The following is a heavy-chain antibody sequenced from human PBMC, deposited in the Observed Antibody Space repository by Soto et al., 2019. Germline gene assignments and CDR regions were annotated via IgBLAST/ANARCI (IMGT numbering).Heavy chain of an antibody. V-gene: IGHV4-59*01. CDR3: ARGRGGTYDAFDI. CDR1: GGSLSSYF. Sequence: QVQLQESGPGLVKPSETLSLTCSVSGGSLSSYFWSWIRQPPGKGLEWIGYIFYSGTTNYNPSLKSRVTISIDTSRHRFALKLNSVTAADTAVYYCARGRGGTYDAFDIWGQGTMVTVSS. J-gene: IGHJ3*02. D-gene: IGHD1-26*01. CDR2: IFYSGTT.